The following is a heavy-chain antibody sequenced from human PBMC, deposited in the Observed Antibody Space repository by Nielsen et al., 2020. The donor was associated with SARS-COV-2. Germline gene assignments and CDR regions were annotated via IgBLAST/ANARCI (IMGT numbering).Heavy chain of an antibody. Sequence: GESLKISCSASGFTFSSYAMHWVRQAPGKGLEYVSAISSNGGSTYYADSVKGRFTISRDNAKNSLYLQMNSLRAEDTALYYCVRGGYRYGYWGQGTLVTVSS. CDR3: VRGGYRYGY. J-gene: IGHJ4*02. V-gene: IGHV3-64*04. CDR1: GFTFSSYA. D-gene: IGHD5-18*01. CDR2: ISSNGGST.